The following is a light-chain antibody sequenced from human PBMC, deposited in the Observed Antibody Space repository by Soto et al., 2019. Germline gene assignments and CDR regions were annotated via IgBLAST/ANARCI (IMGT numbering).Light chain of an antibody. CDR3: SSYAGSNIPWV. J-gene: IGLJ3*02. CDR2: EVS. CDR1: SSDVGGYNY. Sequence: QSALTQPPSASGSPGQSVTISCTGTSSDVGGYNYVSWYQQHPGKAPKLMIYEVSKRPSGVPDRFSGSKSGNTASLTVSGLQAEDEAEYYCSSYAGSNIPWVFGGGTKVTVL. V-gene: IGLV2-8*01.